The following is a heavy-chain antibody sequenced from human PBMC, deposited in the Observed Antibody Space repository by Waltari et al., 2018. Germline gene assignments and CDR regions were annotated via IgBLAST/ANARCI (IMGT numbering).Heavy chain of an antibody. CDR2: IYYSGST. Sequence: QLQLQESGPGLVKPSETLYLTCTVSGGSISSSSYYWGWLRQPPGKGLGWIGSIYYSGSTYYNPSLKSRVTISVDTSKNQFSLKLSSVTAADTAVYYCARSTMVRGVIFDYWGQGTLVTVSS. CDR3: ARSTMVRGVIFDY. V-gene: IGHV4-39*07. CDR1: GGSISSSSYY. J-gene: IGHJ4*02. D-gene: IGHD3-10*01.